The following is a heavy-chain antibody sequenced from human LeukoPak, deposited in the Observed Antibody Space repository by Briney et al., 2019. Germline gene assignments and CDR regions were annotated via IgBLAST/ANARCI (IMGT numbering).Heavy chain of an antibody. Sequence: GGSLRLSCAASGFTFSSYGMHWVRQAPGKGLEWVAVIWYDGGNKYYADSVKGRFTISRDNSKNTLYLQMNSLRAEDTAVYYCARDYYDSSGYSYYYYGMDVWGQGTTVTVSS. CDR1: GFTFSSYG. CDR3: ARDYYDSSGYSYYYYGMDV. J-gene: IGHJ6*02. D-gene: IGHD3-22*01. CDR2: IWYDGGNK. V-gene: IGHV3-33*01.